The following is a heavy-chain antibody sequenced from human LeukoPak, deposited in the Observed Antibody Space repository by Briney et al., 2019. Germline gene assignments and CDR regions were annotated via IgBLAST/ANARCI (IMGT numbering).Heavy chain of an antibody. V-gene: IGHV1-46*01. CDR3: ARDHILTGYYWGPKPGYYYGMDV. J-gene: IGHJ6*04. CDR2: INPSGDST. Sequence: GASVKVSCKASGYTFTSYYMHWVRQAPGQGLEWMGIINPSGDSTSYAQKFQGRVTMTRDTSTSTVYMELSSLRSEDTAVYYCARDHILTGYYWGPKPGYYYGMDVWGKGTTVTVSS. D-gene: IGHD3-9*01. CDR1: GYTFTSYY.